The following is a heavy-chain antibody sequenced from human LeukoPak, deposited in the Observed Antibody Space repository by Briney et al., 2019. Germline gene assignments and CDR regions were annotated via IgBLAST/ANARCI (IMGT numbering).Heavy chain of an antibody. CDR1: GGSFSGYY. D-gene: IGHD4-11*01. Sequence: SETLSLTCAVYGGSFSGYYWSWIRQPPGKGLEWIGEINHSGSTNYNPSLKSRVTISVDMSKNQFSLKLSSVTAADTAVYYCARHNQVTVTTSSYSYPMDVWGQGTTVSVSS. CDR2: INHSGST. V-gene: IGHV4-34*01. CDR3: ARHNQVTVTTSSYSYPMDV. J-gene: IGHJ6*02.